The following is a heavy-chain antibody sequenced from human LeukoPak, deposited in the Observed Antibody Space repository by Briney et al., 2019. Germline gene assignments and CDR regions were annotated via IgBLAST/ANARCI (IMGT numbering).Heavy chain of an antibody. Sequence: SSVKVSCKASGYTFTCYYMHWVRQAPGQGLEWMGWINPNSGGTNYAQKFQGRVTMASDTSISTPYMELSRLRSDDTAVYYCASRNIAVAGGYHYYGMDVWGQGTTVTGSS. D-gene: IGHD6-19*01. V-gene: IGHV1-2*02. CDR1: GYTFTCYY. CDR2: INPNSGGT. J-gene: IGHJ6*02. CDR3: ASRNIAVAGGYHYYGMDV.